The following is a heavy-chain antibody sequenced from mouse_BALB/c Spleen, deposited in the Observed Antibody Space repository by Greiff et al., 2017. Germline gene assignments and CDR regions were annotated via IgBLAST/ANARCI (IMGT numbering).Heavy chain of an antibody. D-gene: IGHD2-4*01. Sequence: VKLQESGAELVKPGASVKLSCKASGYTFTSYYMYWVKQRPGQGLEWIGEINPSNGGTNFNEKFKSKATLTVDKSSSTAYMQLSSLTSEDSAVYYCTSTMIEGFAYWGQGTLVTVSA. J-gene: IGHJ3*01. V-gene: IGHV1S16*01. CDR3: TSTMIEGFAY. CDR2: INPSNGGT. CDR1: GYTFTSYY.